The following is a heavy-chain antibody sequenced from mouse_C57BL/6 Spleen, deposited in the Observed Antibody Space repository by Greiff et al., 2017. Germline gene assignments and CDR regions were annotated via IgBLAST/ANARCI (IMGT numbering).Heavy chain of an antibody. CDR2: IDPANGST. CDR3: ARYSWDFDV. CDR1: GFNIKNTY. V-gene: IGHV14-3*01. Sequence: EVQLQQSVAELVRPGASVKLSCTASGFNIKNTYMNWVKQRPEQGLEWIGRIDPANGSTKYAPKFQGKATITADTSSNTAYLQLSSLTSAVTAFYYCARYSWDFDVWGTGTTVTVSS. J-gene: IGHJ1*03.